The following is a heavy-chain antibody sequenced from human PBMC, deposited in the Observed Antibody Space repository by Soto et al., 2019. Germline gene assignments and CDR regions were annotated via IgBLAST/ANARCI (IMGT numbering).Heavy chain of an antibody. Sequence: ASVKVSCRASGYTFTSYGISWVRQAPGQGLEWMGWISAYNGNTNYAQKLQGRVTMTTDTSTSTAYMELRSLRSDDTAVYYCARRDYETNWFDPWGQGTLVTVSS. CDR1: GYTFTSYG. D-gene: IGHD4-17*01. CDR3: ARRDYETNWFDP. J-gene: IGHJ5*02. CDR2: ISAYNGNT. V-gene: IGHV1-18*04.